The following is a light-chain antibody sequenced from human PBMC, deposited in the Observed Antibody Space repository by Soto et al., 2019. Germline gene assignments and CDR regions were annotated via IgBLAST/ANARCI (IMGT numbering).Light chain of an antibody. CDR1: SSDVGDNKY. V-gene: IGLV2-11*01. CDR3: CSHAGSYTYV. CDR2: EVS. Sequence: QSALTQPRSVSASPGQSVTISCAGTSSDVGDNKYVSWYQQHPGKAPKVVIYEVSKRPSGAPDRFSGSKSGNTASLTISGLQAEDEADYYCCSHAGSYTYVFGTGTKVTVL. J-gene: IGLJ1*01.